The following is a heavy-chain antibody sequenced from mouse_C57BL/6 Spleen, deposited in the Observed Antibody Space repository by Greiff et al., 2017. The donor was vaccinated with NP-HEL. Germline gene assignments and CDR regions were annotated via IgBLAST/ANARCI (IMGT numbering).Heavy chain of an antibody. J-gene: IGHJ1*03. Sequence: EVQRVESGGGLVKPGGSLKLSCAASGFTFSDYGMHWVRQAPEKGLEWVAYISSGSSTIYYADTVKGRFTISRDNAKNTLFLQMTSLKSEDTAMYYCARTGFYCDYGWYFDVWGTGTTVTVSS. D-gene: IGHD2-4*01. V-gene: IGHV5-17*01. CDR1: GFTFSDYG. CDR2: ISSGSSTI. CDR3: ARTGFYCDYGWYFDV.